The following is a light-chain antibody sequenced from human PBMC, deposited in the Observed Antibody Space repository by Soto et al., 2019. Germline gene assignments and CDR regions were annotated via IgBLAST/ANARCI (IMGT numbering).Light chain of an antibody. J-gene: IGLJ2*01. Sequence: QSALTQPPSAAGSPGQSFTISGTGTSSDGGGYNYGSWYQQNPGKASPLMVYEVSKRHSGVSDRFSGSKSGNTAFLTVSGLQAEDEADYYCRSYAGSKGVFGGGSKLT. CDR3: RSYAGSKGV. CDR1: SSDGGGYNY. V-gene: IGLV2-8*01. CDR2: EVS.